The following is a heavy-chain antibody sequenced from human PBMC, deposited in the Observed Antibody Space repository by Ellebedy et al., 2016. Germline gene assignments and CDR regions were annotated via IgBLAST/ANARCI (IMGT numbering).Heavy chain of an antibody. D-gene: IGHD6-13*01. J-gene: IGHJ4*02. CDR2: IYFTGST. Sequence: SETLSLTXSVSGGSVSSISHYWSWIRQPPGKGLEWIGYIYFTGSTNYNPSLKSRVTILVDTSKNEFSLKLTSVTAADTAVYYCARVSETGYSSNWFPEYWGQGTLVTVSS. CDR1: GGSVSSISHY. CDR3: ARVSETGYSSNWFPEY. V-gene: IGHV4-61*01.